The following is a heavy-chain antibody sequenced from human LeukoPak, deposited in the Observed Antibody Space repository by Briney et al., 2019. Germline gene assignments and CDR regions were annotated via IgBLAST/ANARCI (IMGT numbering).Heavy chain of an antibody. D-gene: IGHD2-15*01. V-gene: IGHV4-59*01. CDR2: IYYSGST. J-gene: IGHJ6*03. CDR3: ARVKDTRYYYYYYTDV. Sequence: SETLSLTCTVSGGSISNYWSWIRQPPGKGLEWIGYIYYSGSTNYNPSLKSRVTISVDTSKNQFSLKLSSVTAADAAVYYCARVKDTRYYYYYYTDVWGKGTTVTVSS. CDR1: GGSISNY.